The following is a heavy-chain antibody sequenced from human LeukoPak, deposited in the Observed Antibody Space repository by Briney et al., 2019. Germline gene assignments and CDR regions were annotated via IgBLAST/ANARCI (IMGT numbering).Heavy chain of an antibody. CDR2: ISYDGSNK. CDR3: ASSRFIGGYSYGFDY. CDR1: GFTFSSYA. Sequence: GGSLRLSCAASGFTFSSYAMSWVRQAPGKGLEWVAVISYDGSNKYYADSVKGRFTISRDNSKNTLYLQMNSLRAEDTAVYYCASSRFIGGYSYGFDYWGQGTLVTVSS. D-gene: IGHD5-18*01. V-gene: IGHV3-30-3*01. J-gene: IGHJ4*02.